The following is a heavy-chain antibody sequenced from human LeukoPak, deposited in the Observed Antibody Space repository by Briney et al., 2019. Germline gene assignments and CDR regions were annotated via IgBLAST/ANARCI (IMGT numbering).Heavy chain of an antibody. V-gene: IGHV3-74*01. J-gene: IGHJ4*02. CDR1: GFTFSSYW. Sequence: PGGSLRLSCAASGFTFSSYWMHWVRQAPGKGLVWVSRINSDGSSTSYADSVKGRFTISRDNAKNTLYLQMNSLRAEDTAVYYCARGPQRDYDYVWGSYRPWYFDYWGQGTLVTVSP. CDR2: INSDGSST. D-gene: IGHD3-16*02. CDR3: ARGPQRDYDYVWGSYRPWYFDY.